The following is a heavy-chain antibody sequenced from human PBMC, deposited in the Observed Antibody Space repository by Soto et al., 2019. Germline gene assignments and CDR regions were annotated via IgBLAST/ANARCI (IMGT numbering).Heavy chain of an antibody. CDR3: AKDGDYDSSGYYYPGRSKTFYGVDV. CDR2: INPGGTSP. D-gene: IGHD3-22*01. CDR1: GFTFATYG. J-gene: IGHJ6*02. Sequence: GGSLRLSCAASGFTFATYGMNWVRQGPVGGLEWVSSINPGGTSPFYADSVKGRFDISRDNSKNTVYLDMHNLTVVDTALYSCAKDGDYDSSGYYYPGRSKTFYGVDVWGRGTTVTVSS. V-gene: IGHV3-23*01.